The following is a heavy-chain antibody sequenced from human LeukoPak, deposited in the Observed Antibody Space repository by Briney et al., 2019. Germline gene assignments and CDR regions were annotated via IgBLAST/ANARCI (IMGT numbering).Heavy chain of an antibody. CDR1: GGSFSGYY. CDR3: ARDEMATIGRALDY. V-gene: IGHV4-34*01. CDR2: INHSGST. Sequence: KPSETLSPTCAVYGGSFSGYYWGWIRQPPGKGLEWIGEINHSGSTNYNPSLKSRVTISVDTSKNQFSLKLSSVTAADTAVYYCARDEMATIGRALDYWGQGTLVTVSS. J-gene: IGHJ4*02. D-gene: IGHD5-24*01.